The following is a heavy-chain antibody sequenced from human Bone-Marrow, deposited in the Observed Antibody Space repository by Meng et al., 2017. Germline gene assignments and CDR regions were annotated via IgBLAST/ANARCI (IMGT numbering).Heavy chain of an antibody. CDR1: GFTFSDYY. D-gene: IGHD2-15*01. Sequence: GGSLRLSCAASGFTFSDYYMSWIRQAPGKGLEWVSYISSSGSTIYYADSVKGRFTISRDNAKNSLYLQMNSLRAEDTAVYYCARDLPQPRLPGRRNWFDPWGQGTLVTVSS. V-gene: IGHV3-11*01. CDR3: ARDLPQPRLPGRRNWFDP. CDR2: ISSSGSTI. J-gene: IGHJ5*02.